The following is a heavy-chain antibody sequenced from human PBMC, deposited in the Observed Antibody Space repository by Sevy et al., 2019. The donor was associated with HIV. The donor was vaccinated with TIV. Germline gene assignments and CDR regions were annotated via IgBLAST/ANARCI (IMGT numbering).Heavy chain of an antibody. Sequence: GSLRLSCAASGFTFSDYYMSWIRQPPGKGLEWIGEINHSGSTNYNPSLKSRVTISVDTSKNQFSLKLSSVTAADTAVYYCASSTYGMDVWGQGTTVTVSS. CDR1: GFTFSDYY. CDR2: INHSGST. D-gene: IGHD3-3*02. J-gene: IGHJ6*02. CDR3: ASSTYGMDV. V-gene: IGHV4-34*01.